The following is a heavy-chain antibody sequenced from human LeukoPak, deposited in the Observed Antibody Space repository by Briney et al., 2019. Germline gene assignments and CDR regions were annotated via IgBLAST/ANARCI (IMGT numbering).Heavy chain of an antibody. CDR2: TFHRSKWYN. J-gene: IGHJ4*02. CDR3: AREAAAGWVDY. CDR1: GDSVSSNSGV. Sequence: SQALSLTCAISGDSVSSNSGVWTWIRQSPSRGLEWLGRTFHRSKWYNHYAVSVESRITINPDTSKNQFSLHLNSATPEDTAVYYRAREAAAGWVDYWGQGTLVTVSS. D-gene: IGHD6-13*01. V-gene: IGHV6-1*01.